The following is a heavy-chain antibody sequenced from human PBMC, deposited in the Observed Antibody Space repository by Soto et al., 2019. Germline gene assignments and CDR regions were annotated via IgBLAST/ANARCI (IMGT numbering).Heavy chain of an antibody. CDR2: IYPGDSDT. CDR3: ARNRNGPVSMAGTIDY. V-gene: IGHV5-51*01. Sequence: GESLKISCKGSGYSFTSYWIGWVRQMPGKGLEWMGIIYPGDSDTRYSPSFQGQVTISADKSISTAYLQWSSLKASDTAMYYCARNRNGPVSMAGTIDYWGQGTLVTVSS. CDR1: GYSFTSYW. J-gene: IGHJ4*02. D-gene: IGHD6-19*01.